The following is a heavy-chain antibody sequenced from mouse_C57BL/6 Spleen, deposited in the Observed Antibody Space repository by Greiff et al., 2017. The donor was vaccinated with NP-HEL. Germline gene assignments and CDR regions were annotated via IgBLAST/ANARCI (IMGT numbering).Heavy chain of an antibody. V-gene: IGHV1-52*01. CDR1: GYTFTSYW. J-gene: IGHJ1*03. D-gene: IGHD2-1*01. CDR2: IDPSDSET. Sequence: QVQLQQSGAELVRPGSSVKLSCKASGYTFTSYWMHWVKQRPIQGLEWIGNIDPSDSETHYNQKFKDKATLTVDKSSSTAYMQLSSLTSEDSAVYYCAREDYGNYDWYFDVWGTGTTVTVSS. CDR3: AREDYGNYDWYFDV.